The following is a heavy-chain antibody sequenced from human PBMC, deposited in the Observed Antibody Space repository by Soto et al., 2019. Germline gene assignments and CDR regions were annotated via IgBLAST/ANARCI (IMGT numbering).Heavy chain of an antibody. V-gene: IGHV3-23*01. CDR2: VSIGGST. D-gene: IGHD2-15*01. CDR3: AKRRGAGGHFDY. Sequence: DVQLLESGGGLVQPEGSLRLSCASSGFTFRSYAMGWVRQGPGKGMERVAVVSIGGSTHYSDSVRCRFTISSDNSKNTRSLQMNSLTDEATAGYFCAKRRGAGGHFDYWGQRARVHVS. J-gene: IGHJ4*02. CDR1: GFTFRSYA.